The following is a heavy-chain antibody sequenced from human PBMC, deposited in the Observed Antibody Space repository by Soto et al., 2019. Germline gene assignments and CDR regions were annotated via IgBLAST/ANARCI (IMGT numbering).Heavy chain of an antibody. D-gene: IGHD3-16*01. CDR3: ARERGLTYYFDY. CDR1: GGSISSGGYY. CDR2: IYYSGST. Sequence: SETLSLTCTVSGGSISSGGYYWSWIRQHPGKGLEWIGYIYYSGSTYYNPSLKSRVTISVDTSKNQFSLKLSSVTAADTAVYYCARERGLTYYFDYWGQGTLVTVSS. V-gene: IGHV4-31*03. J-gene: IGHJ4*02.